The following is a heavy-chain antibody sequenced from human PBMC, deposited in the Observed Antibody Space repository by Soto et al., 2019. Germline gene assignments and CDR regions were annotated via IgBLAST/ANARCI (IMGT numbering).Heavy chain of an antibody. V-gene: IGHV3-11*01. J-gene: IGHJ4*02. CDR3: ARDGTQPYYDFWSGYYLG. CDR1: GFTFSDYY. Sequence: LRLSCAASGFTFSDYYMSWIRQAPGKGLEWVSYISSSGSTIYYADSVKGRFTISRDNAKNSLYLQMNSLRAEDTAVYYCARDGTQPYYDFWSGYYLGWGQGTLVTVSS. CDR2: ISSSGSTI. D-gene: IGHD3-3*01.